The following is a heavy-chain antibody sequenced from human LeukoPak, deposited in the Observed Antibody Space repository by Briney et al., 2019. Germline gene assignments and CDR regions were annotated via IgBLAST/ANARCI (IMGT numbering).Heavy chain of an antibody. V-gene: IGHV4-59*01. CDR1: GGSISSYY. D-gene: IGHD3-10*01. CDR2: IYYSGST. CDR3: ARDASYGSGSLDY. J-gene: IGHJ4*02. Sequence: PSGTLSLTCTVSGGSISSYYWSWIRQPPGKGLEWIGYIYYSGSTNYNPSLKSRVTISVDASKNQFSLKLSSVTAADTAVYYCARDASYGSGSLDYWGQGTLVTVSS.